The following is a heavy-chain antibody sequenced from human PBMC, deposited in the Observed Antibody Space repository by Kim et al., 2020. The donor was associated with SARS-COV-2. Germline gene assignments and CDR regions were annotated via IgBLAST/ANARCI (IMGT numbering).Heavy chain of an antibody. D-gene: IGHD2-15*01. CDR2: GST. J-gene: IGHJ3*02. CDR3: ARVVTDAFDI. V-gene: IGHV3-53*04. Sequence: GSTYYGDSVKGRFTIARHNSKNTLYLQMNSLRAEDTAVYYCARVVTDAFDIWGQGTMVTVSS.